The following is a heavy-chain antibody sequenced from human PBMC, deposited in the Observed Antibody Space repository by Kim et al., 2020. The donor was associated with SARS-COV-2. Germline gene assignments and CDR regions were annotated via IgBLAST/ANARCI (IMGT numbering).Heavy chain of an antibody. V-gene: IGHV3-64*01. D-gene: IGHD5-18*01. Sequence: NSVKGRFTISRDNSKNTLYRQMGSLRAEDRAVYYCARGSQWRQLWTRGMDVWGQGTTVTVSS. CDR3: ARGSQWRQLWTRGMDV. J-gene: IGHJ6*02.